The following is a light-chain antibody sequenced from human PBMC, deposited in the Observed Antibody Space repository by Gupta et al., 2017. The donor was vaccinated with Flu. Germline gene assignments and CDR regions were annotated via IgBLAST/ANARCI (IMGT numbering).Light chain of an antibody. CDR3: QQYNNYPLT. V-gene: IGKV1-5*03. CDR1: QSINNW. J-gene: IGKJ4*01. CDR2: KAS. Sequence: DSQMTQSPSTLSASVGDRVSITCRASQSINNWLAWYQQKPGKAPKVLIYKASSLESGVPSRFSGSGSGTEFTLTISSLQPDDFATYYCQQYNNYPLTFGGGTKVEIQ.